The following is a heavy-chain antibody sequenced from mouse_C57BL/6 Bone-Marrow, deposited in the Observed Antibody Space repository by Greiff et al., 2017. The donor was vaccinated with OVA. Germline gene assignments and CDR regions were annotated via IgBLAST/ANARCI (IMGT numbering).Heavy chain of an antibody. CDR2: IDPENGDT. D-gene: IGHD3-3*01. Sequence: EVHLVESGAELVRPGASVKLSCTASGFNIKDDYMHWVKQRPEQGLEWIGWIDPENGDTEYASKFQGKATITADTSSNTAYLQLSSLTSEDTAVYYCTTRASVGFAYWGQGTLVTVSA. V-gene: IGHV14-4*01. CDR3: TTRASVGFAY. J-gene: IGHJ3*01. CDR1: GFNIKDDY.